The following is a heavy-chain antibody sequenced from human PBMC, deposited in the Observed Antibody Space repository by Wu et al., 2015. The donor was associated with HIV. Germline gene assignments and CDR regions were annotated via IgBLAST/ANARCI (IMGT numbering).Heavy chain of an antibody. D-gene: IGHD3-10*01. V-gene: IGHV1-69*11. CDR3: AREVGAMLANWFDP. CDR2: ITPVLGST. Sequence: QIQLVQSGAEVKKPGASVKVSCKASGYSFSDYHIPLGATGPLDQGLEWMGKITPVLGSTVYTQKFRDRVTITADESTSTSYMELSSLTSEDTAVYYCAREVGAMLANWFDPWGQGT. J-gene: IGHJ5*02. CDR1: GYSFSDYH.